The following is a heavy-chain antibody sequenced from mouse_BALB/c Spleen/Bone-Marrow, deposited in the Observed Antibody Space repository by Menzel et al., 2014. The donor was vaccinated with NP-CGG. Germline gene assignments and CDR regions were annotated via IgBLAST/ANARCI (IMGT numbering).Heavy chain of an antibody. Sequence: QVHVKQSGAELVKPGASVKLSCKASGYTFTSYWMHWVKQRPGQGLEWIGEINPSNGRTNYNEKFKSKATLTVDKSSSTAYMQLSSLTSEDSAVYYCARDYDYWYFDVGGAGTTVTVSS. J-gene: IGHJ1*01. D-gene: IGHD2-4*01. V-gene: IGHV1S81*02. CDR1: GYTFTSYW. CDR3: ARDYDYWYFDV. CDR2: INPSNGRT.